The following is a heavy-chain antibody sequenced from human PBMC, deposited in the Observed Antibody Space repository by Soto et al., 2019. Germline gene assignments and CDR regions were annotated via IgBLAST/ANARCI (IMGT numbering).Heavy chain of an antibody. D-gene: IGHD6-19*01. J-gene: IGHJ4*02. Sequence: PLXTRSLTCTVSGGSISSYYWSWIRQPPGKGLEWIGYIYYSGSTNYNPSLKSRITINPDTSKNQFSLQLNSVTPEDTAVYYCATEYSTGWHYWGQGMLVTVSS. CDR3: ATEYSTGWHY. CDR1: GGSISSYY. CDR2: IYYSGST. V-gene: IGHV4-59*12.